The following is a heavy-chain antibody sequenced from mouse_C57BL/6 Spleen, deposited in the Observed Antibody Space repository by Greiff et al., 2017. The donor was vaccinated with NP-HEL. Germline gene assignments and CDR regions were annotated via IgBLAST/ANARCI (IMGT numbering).Heavy chain of an antibody. V-gene: IGHV3-6*01. CDR3: ARARSNWDEGGYYFDY. D-gene: IGHD4-1*01. J-gene: IGHJ2*01. CDR2: ISYDGSN. Sequence: EVQRVESGPGLVKPSQSLSLTCSVTGYSITSGYYWNWIRQFPGNKLEWMGYISYDGSNNYNPSLKNRISITRDTSKNQFFLKLNSVTTEDTATYYCARARSNWDEGGYYFDYWGQGTTLTVSS. CDR1: GYSITSGYY.